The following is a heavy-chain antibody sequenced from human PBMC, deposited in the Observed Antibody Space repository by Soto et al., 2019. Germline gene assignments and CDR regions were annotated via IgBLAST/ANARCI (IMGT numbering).Heavy chain of an antibody. CDR3: AKDMYNNSWYVTAYYYYGMDV. J-gene: IGHJ6*04. CDR1: GFTFSSYA. V-gene: IGHV3-23*01. Sequence: EVQLLESGGGLVQPGGSLRLSCAASGFTFSSYAMSWVRQAPGKGLEWVSAISGSGGSTYYADSVKGRFTISRDKSKNTLYLQMNGLRAEDTAVYYCAKDMYNNSWYVTAYYYYGMDVWCEGTTVTVSS. D-gene: IGHD6-13*01. CDR2: ISGSGGST.